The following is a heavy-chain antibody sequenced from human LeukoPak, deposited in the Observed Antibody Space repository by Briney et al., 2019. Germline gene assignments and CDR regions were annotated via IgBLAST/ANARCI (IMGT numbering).Heavy chain of an antibody. V-gene: IGHV3-7*01. CDR1: GFTFSSYW. CDR3: AKDHDILTGAFDF. J-gene: IGHJ4*02. CDR2: IKEDGSEG. D-gene: IGHD3-9*01. Sequence: GGSLRLSCAASGFTFSSYWMSWVRQAPGKGLEWVANIKEDGSEGYYVDSVKGRFTISRDNAKNSLYLQMNSLTAEDTAVYYCAKDHDILTGAFDFWGQGTLVTVSS.